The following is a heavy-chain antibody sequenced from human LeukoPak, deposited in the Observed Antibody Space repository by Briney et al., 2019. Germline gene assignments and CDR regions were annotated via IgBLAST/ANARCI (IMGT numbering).Heavy chain of an antibody. J-gene: IGHJ4*01. CDR3: AKGIYSSGWSYFGY. D-gene: IGHD6-19*01. Sequence: GGSLRLSCAASGFTCSNSAMSWVRQAPGKGLEWVSTLSGIGITTYYADSVKGRFTISRDNSKNTLYLQMNSLRAEDTAVYYCAKGIYSSGWSYFGYWGHGTLVTVSS. CDR1: GFTCSNSA. CDR2: LSGIGITT. V-gene: IGHV3-23*01.